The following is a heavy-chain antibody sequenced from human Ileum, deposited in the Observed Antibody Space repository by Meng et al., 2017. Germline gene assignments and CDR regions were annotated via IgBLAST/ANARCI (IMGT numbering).Heavy chain of an antibody. V-gene: IGHV2-5*02. CDR3: ARGRVGTWWFDP. D-gene: IGHD3-16*01. CDR2: IYRDNEK. J-gene: IGHJ5*02. CDR1: GFSLTTGAEG. Sequence: QITFKVSCPTLVKPTQTLTLTCTFSGFSLTTGAEGVGWFRQPPGKGREWLAMIYRDNEKRFSPSLNSRLTITKDTSKSQVVLTMTNMDPVDTATYYCARGRVGTWWFDPWGQGALVTVAS.